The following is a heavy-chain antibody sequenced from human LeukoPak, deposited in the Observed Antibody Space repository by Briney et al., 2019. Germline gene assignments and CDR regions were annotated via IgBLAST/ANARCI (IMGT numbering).Heavy chain of an antibody. Sequence: PSETLSLTCTVSGGSISSSNYYWSWIRQPPGKGLEWIGEINHSGSTNYNPSLKSRVTISVDTSKNQFSLKLSSVTAADAAVYYCARSRSIAARSGAPRFVYWGQGTLVTVSS. J-gene: IGHJ4*02. D-gene: IGHD6-6*01. CDR3: ARSRSIAARSGAPRFVY. V-gene: IGHV4-39*07. CDR2: INHSGST. CDR1: GGSISSSNYY.